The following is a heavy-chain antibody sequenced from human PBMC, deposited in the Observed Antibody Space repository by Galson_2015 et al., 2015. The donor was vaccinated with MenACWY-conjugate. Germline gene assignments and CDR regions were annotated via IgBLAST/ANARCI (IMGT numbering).Heavy chain of an antibody. D-gene: IGHD1-26*01. CDR3: AKTRGASFYIDS. CDR1: GFTFSNYG. J-gene: IGHJ4*02. V-gene: IGHV3-23*01. CDR2: IRSGGHNT. Sequence: SLRLSCAASGFTFSNYGMNWVRQAPGKGLEWVSTIRSGGHNTFYADSGNGRFTISRDDSKNTLYLQMNSLRPEDTAVFYCAKTRGASFYIDSWGQGTLVTVSS.